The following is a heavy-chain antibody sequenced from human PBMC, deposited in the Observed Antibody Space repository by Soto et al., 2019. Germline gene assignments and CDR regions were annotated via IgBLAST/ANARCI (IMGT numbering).Heavy chain of an antibody. D-gene: IGHD6-19*01. CDR3: ARGGWYNDY. Sequence: PSETLSLTCTVSGGYMTNSYWSWIRQPPGKGLEWIGYIYYSGSTNYHPSFKSRVALSVDTSKNQFSLKMNSVTAADTAVYFCARGGWYNDYWDQGILVTV. V-gene: IGHV4-59*01. CDR2: IYYSGST. J-gene: IGHJ4*02. CDR1: GGYMTNSY.